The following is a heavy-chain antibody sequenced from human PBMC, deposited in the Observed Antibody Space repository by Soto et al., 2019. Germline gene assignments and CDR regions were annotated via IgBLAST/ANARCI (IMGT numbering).Heavy chain of an antibody. V-gene: IGHV3-48*02. CDR2: ITGSSGTK. J-gene: IGHJ4*02. CDR3: TTSNWHLDH. Sequence: EVQLVESGGSLGLSGGSRTLSCAASGFNFSHYSMNWVRQAPGKGLEWVSYITGSSGTKHYADSVKGRFTISRDNAKNSVYLQMNSLREEDTAVYYCTTSNWHLDHWGQGTLVTVSS. CDR1: GFNFSHYS.